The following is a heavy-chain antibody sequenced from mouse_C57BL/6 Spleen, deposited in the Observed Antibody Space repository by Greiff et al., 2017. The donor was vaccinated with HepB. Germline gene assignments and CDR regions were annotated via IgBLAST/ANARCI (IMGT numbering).Heavy chain of an antibody. CDR2: ISDGGSYT. Sequence: EVKVVESGGGLVKPGGSLKLSCAASGFTFSSYAMSWVRQTPEKRLEWVATISDGGSYTYYPDNVKGRFTISRDNAKNNLYLQMSHLKSEDTAMYYCAREWATGYFDYWGQGTTLTVSS. V-gene: IGHV5-4*01. J-gene: IGHJ2*01. D-gene: IGHD6-1*01. CDR1: GFTFSSYA. CDR3: AREWATGYFDY.